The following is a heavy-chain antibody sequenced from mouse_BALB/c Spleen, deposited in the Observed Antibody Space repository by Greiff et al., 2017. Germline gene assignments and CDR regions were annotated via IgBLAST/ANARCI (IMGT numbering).Heavy chain of an antibody. D-gene: IGHD2-4*01. Sequence: QVQLKQSGAELVKPGASVKLSCKASGYTFTSYYMYWVKQRPGQGLEWIGEINPSNGGTNFNEKFKSKATLTVDKSSSTAYMQLSSLTSEDSAVYYCTRWNYDYDEGFAYWGQGTLVTVSA. J-gene: IGHJ3*01. CDR3: TRWNYDYDEGFAY. CDR2: INPSNGGT. CDR1: GYTFTSYY. V-gene: IGHV1S81*02.